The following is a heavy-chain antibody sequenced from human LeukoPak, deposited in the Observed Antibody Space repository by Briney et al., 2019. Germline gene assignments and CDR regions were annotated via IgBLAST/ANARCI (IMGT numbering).Heavy chain of an antibody. CDR3: ARGHLDWQFGPFDY. J-gene: IGHJ4*02. Sequence: MTSETLSLTCSVSGGSISSYCWGWIRQSAGKGLEWIGYINYSGSTNDNPSLKSRVTISRDTSKNHFSLRLRSVTDADTAIYYCARGHLDWQFGPFDYWGQGILVTVSS. D-gene: IGHD3/OR15-3a*01. CDR2: INYSGST. V-gene: IGHV4-59*01. CDR1: GGSISSYC.